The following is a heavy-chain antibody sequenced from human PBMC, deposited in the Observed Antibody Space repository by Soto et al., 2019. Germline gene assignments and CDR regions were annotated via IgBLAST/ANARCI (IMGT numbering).Heavy chain of an antibody. CDR1: GFIFSNYA. Sequence: PGGSLRLSCAASGFIFSNYAMSWVRQAPGKGLEWVSFISGSGSSTYYADSVKGRFTISRGNSKNTLYLQMNSQRAEDAAVHYCVREASSSGLHLDHWGRGTLVTVSS. J-gene: IGHJ4*02. V-gene: IGHV3-23*01. D-gene: IGHD6-6*01. CDR2: ISGSGSST. CDR3: VREASSSGLHLDH.